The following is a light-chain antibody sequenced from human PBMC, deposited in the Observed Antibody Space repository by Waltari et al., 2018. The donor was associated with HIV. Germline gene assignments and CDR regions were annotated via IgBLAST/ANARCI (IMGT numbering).Light chain of an antibody. CDR2: EFS. CDR3: SSYAGSIPLV. J-gene: IGLJ3*02. Sequence: SALTQPPSASGSPGQSVTISCTRTSSDVGGYNYVSWYQQHPGKASKLMIYEFSKRPSGVPDRVSGSKSGNTASLTVSGLQAEDEAYYYCSSYAGSIPLVFGGWTKLTVL. V-gene: IGLV2-8*01. CDR1: SSDVGGYNY.